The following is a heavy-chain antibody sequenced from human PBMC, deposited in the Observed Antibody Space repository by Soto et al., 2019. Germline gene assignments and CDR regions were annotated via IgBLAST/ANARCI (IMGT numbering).Heavy chain of an antibody. CDR3: ARGPSRYSVLEQDD. CDR2: IIPIFGTA. D-gene: IGHD1-1*01. CDR1: GGTFSSYA. V-gene: IGHV1-69*12. Sequence: QVQLVQSGAEVKKPGSSVKVSCKASGGTFSSYAISWVRQAPGQGLEWMGGIIPIFGTANYAQKFQGRVTITADESTSTAYMEPRSLRSEDTAVYYCARGPSRYSVLEQDDWGQGTLVTVSS. J-gene: IGHJ4*02.